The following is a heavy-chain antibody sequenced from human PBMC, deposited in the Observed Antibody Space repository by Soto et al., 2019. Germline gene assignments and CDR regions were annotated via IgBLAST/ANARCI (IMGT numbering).Heavy chain of an antibody. D-gene: IGHD1-26*01. V-gene: IGHV4-34*01. CDR2: INPSGGT. CDR1: GGSFSGYY. Sequence: QVQLQQWGAGLLKPSETLSLTCGVYGGSFSGYYWNWIRQPPGKGLEWIGEINPSGGTNYSPSLKSRVTISADTSKNQFSLKLSSVTAADTAVYYCARVSARRGQRDLDFWGQGTLVTVSS. CDR3: ARVSARRGQRDLDF. J-gene: IGHJ4*02.